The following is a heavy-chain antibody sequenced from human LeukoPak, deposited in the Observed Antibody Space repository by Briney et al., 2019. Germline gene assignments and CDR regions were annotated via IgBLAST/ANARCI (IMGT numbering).Heavy chain of an antibody. J-gene: IGHJ4*02. CDR3: ARERRDGRWGGDN. CDR2: IYSGGNT. V-gene: IGHV3-66*01. CDR1: GFTVSGNY. Sequence: PGGSLRLSCAASGFTVSGNYMSWVRQAPGKGLEWVSVIYSGGNTYYADSVKGRFTISRDNSKNTLYLQMNSRRAEDMAVYYCARERRDGRWGGDNWGQGTLVTVSS. D-gene: IGHD5-24*01.